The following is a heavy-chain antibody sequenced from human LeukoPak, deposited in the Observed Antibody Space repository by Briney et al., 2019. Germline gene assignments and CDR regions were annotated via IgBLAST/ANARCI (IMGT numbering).Heavy chain of an antibody. V-gene: IGHV4-39*01. CDR3: ARGSLRLMGFFDY. CDR1: GGSISSSSYY. Sequence: SETLSLTCTVSGGSISSSSYYWGWIRQPPGKGLEWIGSIYYSGSTYYNPSLKSRVTISVDTSKNQFSLKLSSVTAADTAVYYCARGSLRLMGFFDYWGQGTLVTVSS. D-gene: IGHD5-12*01. J-gene: IGHJ4*02. CDR2: IYYSGST.